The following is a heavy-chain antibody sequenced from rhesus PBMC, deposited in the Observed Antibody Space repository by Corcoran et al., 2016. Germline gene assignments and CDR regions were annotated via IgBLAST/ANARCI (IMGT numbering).Heavy chain of an antibody. Sequence: QVQLQESGPGLVKPLETLSLTCAVSGGSISSNYWSWIRQPPGKGLEWIGYIYGIVTTTTINPSRKSRVPLSVDTSKNQFSLKLSSVTAADTAVYYCARAGYDDEYGYYYTFDYWGQGVLVTVSS. J-gene: IGHJ4*01. CDR1: GGSISSNY. CDR2: IYGIVTTT. D-gene: IGHD3-9*01. CDR3: ARAGYDDEYGYYYTFDY. V-gene: IGHV4S11*01.